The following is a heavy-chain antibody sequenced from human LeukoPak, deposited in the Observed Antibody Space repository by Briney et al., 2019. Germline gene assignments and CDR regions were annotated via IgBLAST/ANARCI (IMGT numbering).Heavy chain of an antibody. J-gene: IGHJ4*02. D-gene: IGHD3-16*01. V-gene: IGHV3-30-3*01. Sequence: GGSLRLSCAASGFTFSSYAMHWVRQAPGKGLEWVAVISYDGSNKYYADSVKGRFTISRDNSKNMLYLQMNSLRAEDTAVYYCARDPSNTFGFDYWGQGTLVTVSS. CDR3: ARDPSNTFGFDY. CDR2: ISYDGSNK. CDR1: GFTFSSYA.